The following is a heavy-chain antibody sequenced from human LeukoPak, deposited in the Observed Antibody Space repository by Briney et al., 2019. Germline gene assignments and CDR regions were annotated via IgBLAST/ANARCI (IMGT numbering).Heavy chain of an antibody. J-gene: IGHJ6*03. CDR2: IYYSWRT. CDR1: GGSINSGESY. V-gene: IGHV4-31*03. D-gene: IGHD2-8*01. CDR3: ARDNGDFRSIYYYMDV. Sequence: PSETLSLTCTLSGGSINSGESYCSWIRQRPGDGLELIGCIYYSWRTYYNPALKSRITLSLDKSKNQFSLRLSSVTAADTAVYYCARDNGDFRSIYYYMDVWGKGTTVTVSS.